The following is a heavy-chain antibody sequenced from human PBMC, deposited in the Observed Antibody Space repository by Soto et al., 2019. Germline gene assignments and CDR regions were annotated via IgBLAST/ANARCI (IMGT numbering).Heavy chain of an antibody. D-gene: IGHD6-19*01. V-gene: IGHV3-23*01. CDR3: AKVGPQWLAHLDF. Sequence: PGGSLRLSCAASGFTFSNYAMSWVRQAPGKGLEWVSAISGSGSSTYYADSVKGRFTISRDKSQNTVYLEMNSLRAEDTALYYCAKVGPQWLAHLDFWGQGTLVTVAS. CDR1: GFTFSNYA. J-gene: IGHJ4*02. CDR2: ISGSGSST.